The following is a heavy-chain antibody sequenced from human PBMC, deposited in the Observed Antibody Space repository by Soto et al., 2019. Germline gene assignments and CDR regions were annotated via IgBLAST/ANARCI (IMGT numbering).Heavy chain of an antibody. D-gene: IGHD3-22*01. Sequence: GGSLRLSCAASGFTFSSDSMNWVRQAPGKGLEWVSYISSSSSTIYYADSVKGRFTISRDNAKNSLYLQMNSLRDEDTAVYYCAILTYYYDSSGYSAFDYWGQGTLVTVS. CDR2: ISSSSSTI. J-gene: IGHJ4*02. CDR1: GFTFSSDS. V-gene: IGHV3-48*02. CDR3: AILTYYYDSSGYSAFDY.